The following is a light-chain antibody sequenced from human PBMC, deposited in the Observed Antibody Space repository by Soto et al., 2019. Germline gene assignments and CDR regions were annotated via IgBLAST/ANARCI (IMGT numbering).Light chain of an antibody. CDR2: GAS. CDR1: QSVSSSY. J-gene: IGKJ3*01. CDR3: QQFGSSPLFT. V-gene: IGKV3-20*01. Sequence: EIVLTQSPGTLSLSPGERATLSCRASQSVSSSYLAWYQQKPGQTPRLLIYGASSRATGIPDRFSGSGCGTDFTLTISRLETEDFAVYYCQQFGSSPLFTFGPGTKVDVK.